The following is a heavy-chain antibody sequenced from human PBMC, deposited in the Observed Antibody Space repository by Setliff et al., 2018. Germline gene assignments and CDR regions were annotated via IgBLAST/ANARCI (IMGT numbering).Heavy chain of an antibody. CDR2: IYYSGST. CDR3: ARDLDLNYDFWSGYYYGNAFDI. CDR1: GGSISSHY. V-gene: IGHV4-59*11. D-gene: IGHD3-3*01. Sequence: SETLSLTCTVSGGSISSHYWSWIRQPPGKGLEWIGYIYYSGSTNYNPPLKSRVTISVDTSKNQFSLKLSSVTAADTAVYYCARDLDLNYDFWSGYYYGNAFDIWGQGTMVTVSS. J-gene: IGHJ3*02.